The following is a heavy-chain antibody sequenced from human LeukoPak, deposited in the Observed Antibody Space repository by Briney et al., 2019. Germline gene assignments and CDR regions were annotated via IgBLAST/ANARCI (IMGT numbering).Heavy chain of an antibody. CDR3: ARGFLRYFDY. Sequence: SETLSLTCAVYGGSFSSYYWSWIRQPPGKGLEWIGEINHSGSTNYNPSLKSRVTISVDTSKNQFSLKLSSVTAADTAVYYCARGFLRYFDYWGQGTLVTVSS. J-gene: IGHJ4*02. V-gene: IGHV4-34*01. D-gene: IGHD3-9*01. CDR2: INHSGST. CDR1: GGSFSSYY.